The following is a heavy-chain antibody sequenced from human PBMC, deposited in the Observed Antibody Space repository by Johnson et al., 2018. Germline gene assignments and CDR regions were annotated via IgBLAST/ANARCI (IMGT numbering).Heavy chain of an antibody. CDR1: GFTFSSYG. CDR3: AKDVRYCSSTSCYKKEWSYNWIDP. CDR2: IWYDGSNK. Sequence: QVQLVQSGGGVVQPGRSLRLSCAASGFTFSSYGMHWVRQAPGKGLEWVAVIWYDGSNKYYADSVKGRFTISRDNSKNSLYLQMNSLRAEDTAVYYCAKDVRYCSSTSCYKKEWSYNWIDPGGQGTRVTVSS. D-gene: IGHD2-2*02. V-gene: IGHV3-33*06. J-gene: IGHJ5*02.